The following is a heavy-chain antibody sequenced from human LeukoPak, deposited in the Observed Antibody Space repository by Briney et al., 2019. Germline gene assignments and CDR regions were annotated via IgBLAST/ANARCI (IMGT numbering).Heavy chain of an antibody. CDR1: GYTFTSYD. J-gene: IGHJ4*02. CDR3: ARGDFWSGYSGYCFDY. V-gene: IGHV1-18*01. D-gene: IGHD3-3*01. CDR2: ISPYNGNT. Sequence: GASVKVSCKASGYTFTSYDISWVRQAPGQGLEWMGWISPYNGNTNYAQKLQGRVTMTTDTSTSTAYMELRSLRSDDTAVYYCARGDFWSGYSGYCFDYWGQGTLVTVSS.